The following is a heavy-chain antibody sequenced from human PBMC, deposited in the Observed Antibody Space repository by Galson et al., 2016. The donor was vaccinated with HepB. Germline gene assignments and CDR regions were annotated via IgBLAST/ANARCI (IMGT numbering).Heavy chain of an antibody. CDR2: MHHNGNT. CDR1: GYSISSGFN. V-gene: IGHV4-38-2*02. D-gene: IGHD3-3*01. J-gene: IGHJ5*02. Sequence: SETLSLTCTVSGYSISSGFNWGWIRAAQGKGLEWIGSMHHNGNTFCNPSVRSRVTISIDMSKNQFSLNLTSVTAADTAIYYCAREHWGHTIPDLWGQGTLVTVSS. CDR3: AREHWGHTIPDL.